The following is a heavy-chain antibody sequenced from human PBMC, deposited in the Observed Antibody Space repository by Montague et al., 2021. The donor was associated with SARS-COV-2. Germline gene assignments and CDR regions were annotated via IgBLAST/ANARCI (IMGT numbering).Heavy chain of an antibody. D-gene: IGHD3-3*01. CDR3: ARVVRYYDFWGGYTEYYYYGMDV. CDR1: GGSISSYF. V-gene: IGHV4-59*01. CDR2: IYYSGTT. Sequence: SETLSLTCTVSGGSISSYFWSWIRQPPGKGLEWIGSIYYSGTTNYSPSLKSRVTISVDTSKNQFSLKLSSVTAADTAVYYCARVVRYYDFWGGYTEYYYYGMDVWGQGTTVTVSS. J-gene: IGHJ6*02.